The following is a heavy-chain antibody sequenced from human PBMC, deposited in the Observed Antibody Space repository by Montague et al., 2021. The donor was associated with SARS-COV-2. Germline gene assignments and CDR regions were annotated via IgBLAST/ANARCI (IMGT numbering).Heavy chain of an antibody. D-gene: IGHD2/OR15-2a*01. CDR3: ARDASYFGPGRENRDAFDP. V-gene: IGHV4-4*07. Sequence: SETLSLTCSVSGDSITPYGDSIGGYFWSWIRQPAGKGLEWIGRIYAYGTFDYNPSLNSRVSMSMNTSKQEFSMRLISVTAADTAVYYCARDASYFGPGRENRDAFDPWGQGILVTVSS. J-gene: IGHJ5*02. CDR1: GDSITPYGDSIGGYF. CDR2: IYAYGTF.